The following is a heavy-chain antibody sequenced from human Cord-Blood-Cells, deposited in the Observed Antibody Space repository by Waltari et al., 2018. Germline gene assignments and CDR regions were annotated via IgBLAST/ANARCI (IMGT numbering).Heavy chain of an antibody. V-gene: IGHV4-59*11. D-gene: IGHD3-16*01. Sequence: QVQLQESGPGLVKPSETLSLTCTVSGGSISSHYWSWLRQPPGKGLEWIGYIYYSGSTNYNPSLKSRVTISVDTSKNQFSLKLSSVTAADTAVYYCARVWGSYFDYWGQGTLVTVSS. J-gene: IGHJ4*02. CDR2: IYYSGST. CDR3: ARVWGSYFDY. CDR1: GGSISSHY.